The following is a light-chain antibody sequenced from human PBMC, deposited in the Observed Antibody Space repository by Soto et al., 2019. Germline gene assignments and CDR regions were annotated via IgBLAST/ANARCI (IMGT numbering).Light chain of an antibody. CDR1: QNISSY. Sequence: DIQMTQSPSSLSASVGDRVTITCRASQNISSYLNWYQQKPGEPPKLLIYAASSLQSGVPSRFSGSVSGTDFTLTISSLQPEDFATYYCQQSYSTPFTFGPGTKADIK. CDR2: AAS. J-gene: IGKJ3*01. V-gene: IGKV1-39*01. CDR3: QQSYSTPFT.